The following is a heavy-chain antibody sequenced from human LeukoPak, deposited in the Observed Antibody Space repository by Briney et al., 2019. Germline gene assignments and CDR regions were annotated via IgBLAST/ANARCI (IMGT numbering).Heavy chain of an antibody. D-gene: IGHD4-23*01. J-gene: IGHJ4*02. Sequence: GESLQISCKGSGSRFTSYWIGWVRQLPGKGLEWMGIYYPGDSDIRYTPSFQGHVTISADKSISTAYLQWSSLKASGTAMYYCARQFGGNSVFDYSGQGTLVTVS. CDR2: YYPGDSDI. CDR1: GSRFTSYW. V-gene: IGHV5-51*01. CDR3: ARQFGGNSVFDY.